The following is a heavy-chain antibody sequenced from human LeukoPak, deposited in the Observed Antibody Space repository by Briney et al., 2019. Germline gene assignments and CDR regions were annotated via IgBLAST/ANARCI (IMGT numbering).Heavy chain of an antibody. CDR2: IIPIFGTA. V-gene: IGHV1-69*13. CDR1: GGTFSSYA. Sequence: SVKVSCKASGGTFSSYAISWVRQAPGQGLEWMGGIIPIFGTANYAQKFQGRVTITADESTSTAYMELSSLRSEDTAVYYCAIPQATTVTPSYYYYGMDVWGQGTTVTVSS. D-gene: IGHD4-17*01. J-gene: IGHJ6*02. CDR3: AIPQATTVTPSYYYYGMDV.